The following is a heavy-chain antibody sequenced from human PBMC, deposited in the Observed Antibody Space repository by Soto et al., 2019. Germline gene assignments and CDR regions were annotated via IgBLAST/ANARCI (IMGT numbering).Heavy chain of an antibody. D-gene: IGHD5-18*01. J-gene: IGHJ6*02. CDR1: GYTFTSYP. Sequence: QVQFVQSGSEVKKPGASVKVSCKASGYTFTSYPIHWVRRAPGQRLEWMGWIDAGDGNTKYSQKFLGRVTFTTDTSARTVDMALSSLRSEDTAVYYCARAGYNEGSPYYGMDVWGQGTTVTVSS. CDR2: IDAGDGNT. V-gene: IGHV1-3*01. CDR3: ARAGYNEGSPYYGMDV.